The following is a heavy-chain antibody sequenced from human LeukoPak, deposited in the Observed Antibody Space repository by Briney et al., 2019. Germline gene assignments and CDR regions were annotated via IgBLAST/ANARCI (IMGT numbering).Heavy chain of an antibody. CDR1: GFTFDDYA. CDR3: ARALIVGATTGAFDI. V-gene: IGHV3-9*01. D-gene: IGHD1-26*01. Sequence: GGSLRLSCVASGFTFDDYAMHWVRQAPRKGLEWVSGISWNSGSIGYADSVKGRFTISRDNAKNSLYLQMSSLRAEDTALYYCARALIVGATTGAFDIWGQGTMVAVSS. J-gene: IGHJ3*02. CDR2: ISWNSGSI.